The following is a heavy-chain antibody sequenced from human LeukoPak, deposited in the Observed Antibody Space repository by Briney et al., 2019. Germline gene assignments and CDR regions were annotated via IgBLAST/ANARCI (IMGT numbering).Heavy chain of an antibody. CDR3: ARVDWMIGAFDI. J-gene: IGHJ3*02. CDR2: ISYDGSNK. V-gene: IGHV3-30*03. CDR1: GFTFSSYG. D-gene: IGHD3-22*01. Sequence: TGGSLRLSCAASGFTFSSYGVHWVRQAPGKGLEWVAVISYDGSNKYYADSVKGRFTISRDNSKNTLYLQMNSLRAEDTAVYYCARVDWMIGAFDIWGQGTMVTVSS.